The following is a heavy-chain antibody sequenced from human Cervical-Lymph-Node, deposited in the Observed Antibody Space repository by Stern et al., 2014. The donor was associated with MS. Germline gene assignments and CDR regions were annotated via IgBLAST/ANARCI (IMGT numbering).Heavy chain of an antibody. CDR3: ARDPITMVRGVFY. J-gene: IGHJ4*02. CDR1: GFTFSSYS. V-gene: IGHV3-21*01. D-gene: IGHD3-10*01. Sequence: EMQLVESGGGLVKPGGSLRLSCAASGFTFSSYSMNWVRQAPGQGLEWVSSISSSSSYIYYADSVKGRFTISRDNAKNSLYLQMNSLRAEDTAVYYCARDPITMVRGVFYWGQGTLVTVSS. CDR2: ISSSSSYI.